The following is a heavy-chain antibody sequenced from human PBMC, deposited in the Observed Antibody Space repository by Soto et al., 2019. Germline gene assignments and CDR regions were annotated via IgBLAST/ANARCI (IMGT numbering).Heavy chain of an antibody. J-gene: IGHJ4*02. V-gene: IGHV4-39*01. CDR3: ARVEFSGYDDY. D-gene: IGHD5-12*01. CDR1: GVSISSSSYY. CDR2: FYYSGSP. Sequence: QLQLQESGPGLVKPSETLSLTCTVSGVSISSSSYYWGWIRQSPGKGLEWIGTFYYSGSPYYNPSLKRRVSISVDTSKNQFSLKLSSVTAADTAMYYCARVEFSGYDDYWGPGTLVTVSS.